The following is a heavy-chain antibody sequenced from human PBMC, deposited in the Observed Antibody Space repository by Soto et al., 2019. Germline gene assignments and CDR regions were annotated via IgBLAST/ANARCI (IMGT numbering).Heavy chain of an antibody. CDR3: SILTVYHDVSYLLY. CDR2: ISHSGST. D-gene: IGHD1-26*01. J-gene: IGHJ4*02. CDR1: GGSISSSSHY. V-gene: IGHV4-39*01. Sequence: SETLSLTCTVSGGSISSSSHYWGWIRQPPGKGLEWIGSISHSGSTYYNPSLKSRVTLSVDSSKNQVSLKLSSVTAADTAVYYCSILTVYHDVSYLLYRCQGPLVTVSS.